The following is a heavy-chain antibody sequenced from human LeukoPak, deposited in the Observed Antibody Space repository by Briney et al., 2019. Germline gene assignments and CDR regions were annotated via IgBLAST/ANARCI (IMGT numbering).Heavy chain of an antibody. D-gene: IGHD3-22*01. Sequence: SETLSLTCTVSGGSISNDYWSWIRQAAGKELEWIGRIYTRGSTNYNPSLKSRVTISLDKSKNQFSLILSSVTAADTAVYYCARNVRYYDSSARLDIWGQGTMVTVSS. CDR3: ARNVRYYDSSARLDI. CDR1: GGSISNDY. CDR2: IYTRGST. V-gene: IGHV4-4*07. J-gene: IGHJ3*02.